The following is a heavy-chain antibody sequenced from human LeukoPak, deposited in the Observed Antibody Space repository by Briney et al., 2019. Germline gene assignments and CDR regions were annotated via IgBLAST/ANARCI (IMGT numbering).Heavy chain of an antibody. Sequence: HTGGSLRLSCAASGFTFDDYAMHWVRQAPGKGLEWVSGISWNSGSIGYADSVKGRFTISRDNAKSSLYLQMNSLRDEDTAVYYCARDPYSGNYGDYYYYYMDVWGKGTTVTISS. CDR3: ARDPYSGNYGDYYYYYMDV. D-gene: IGHD1-26*01. CDR1: GFTFDDYA. CDR2: ISWNSGSI. V-gene: IGHV3-9*01. J-gene: IGHJ6*03.